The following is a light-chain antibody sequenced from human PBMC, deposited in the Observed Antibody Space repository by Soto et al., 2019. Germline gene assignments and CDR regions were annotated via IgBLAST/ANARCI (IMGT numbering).Light chain of an antibody. CDR3: QQYGSSRT. CDR1: QSVSSSY. CDR2: GIS. Sequence: EIVLTQSPGTLSLSPGERATLSCRASQSVSSSYLAWYQQKPGQAPRLLIYGISTRATGIPDRFSGSGSGTDFTLTISRLEPADFAVYYCQQYGSSRTVGQGTKVDSK. V-gene: IGKV3-20*01. J-gene: IGKJ1*01.